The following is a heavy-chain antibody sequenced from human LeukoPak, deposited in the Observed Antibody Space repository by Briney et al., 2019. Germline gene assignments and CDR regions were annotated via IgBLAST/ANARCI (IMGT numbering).Heavy chain of an antibody. CDR1: GFTLSSYW. CDR3: VRDDGATRPC. D-gene: IGHD1-26*01. CDR2: IKRDGSEK. V-gene: IGHV3-7*01. Sequence: GGSLRLSCAASGFTLSSYWMSWVRQAPGKGLEWVANIKRDGSEKYYVDSVKGRFSISRDNAKNSLYLQMNSLRVEDTAVYYCVRDDGATRPCWGQGTLVTVSS. J-gene: IGHJ4*02.